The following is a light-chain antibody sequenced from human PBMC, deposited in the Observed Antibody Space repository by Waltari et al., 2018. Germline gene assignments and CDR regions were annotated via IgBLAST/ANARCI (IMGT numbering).Light chain of an antibody. J-gene: IGLJ1*01. CDR3: GSYTSSTTLA. Sequence: QKHPRKAPKLILYDVSMRPLGVSQRFPGSKSGNTASMTISGLQADDEAEYYCGSYTSSTTLAFGTGTKVTVL. CDR2: DVS. V-gene: IGLV2-14*03.